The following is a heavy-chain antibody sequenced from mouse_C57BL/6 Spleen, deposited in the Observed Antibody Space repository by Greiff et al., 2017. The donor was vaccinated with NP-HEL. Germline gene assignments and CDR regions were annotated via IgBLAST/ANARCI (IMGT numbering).Heavy chain of an antibody. CDR3: VRRRGSGSGPCWFAY. J-gene: IGHJ3*01. V-gene: IGHV1-54*01. CDR2: INPGSGGT. CDR1: GYAFTNYL. D-gene: IGHD1-1*01. Sequence: VQLQQSGAELVRPGTSVKVSCKASGYAFTNYLIEWVQQRPGQGLEWIGVINPGSGGTNYNEKFKGKATLTADKSSSTAYMQFSSLSSEDSAVYFFVRRRGSGSGPCWFAYWGQETLVTGSA.